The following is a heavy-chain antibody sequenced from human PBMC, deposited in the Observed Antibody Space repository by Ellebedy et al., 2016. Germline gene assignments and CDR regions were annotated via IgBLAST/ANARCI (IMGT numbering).Heavy chain of an antibody. J-gene: IGHJ3*02. Sequence: ASVKVSCKASGYTFSDYGISWVRQAPGQGLEWMGWISGYYGNTNYAQKFQGRVTMTTDTSTSTAYMQLRTLPSDDTAVFYCAIDPRYRSGYYPPGDAFDIWGQGTMLTVSS. CDR2: ISGYYGNT. V-gene: IGHV1-18*01. CDR1: GYTFSDYG. CDR3: AIDPRYRSGYYPPGDAFDI. D-gene: IGHD3-22*01.